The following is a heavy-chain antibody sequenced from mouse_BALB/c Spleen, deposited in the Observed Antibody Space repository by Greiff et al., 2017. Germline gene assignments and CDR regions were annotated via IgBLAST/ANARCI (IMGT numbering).Heavy chain of an antibody. D-gene: IGHD1-1*01. Sequence: QVQLQQSGPDLVAPSQSLSITCTVSGFSLTSYGVHWVRQPPGKGLEWVVVIWSDGSTTYNSALKSRLCISKDNSKSQVFLKMNSLQTDDTAMYYCARQRGGSSYAMDYWGQGTSVTVSS. CDR1: GFSLTSYG. CDR3: ARQRGGSSYAMDY. J-gene: IGHJ4*01. CDR2: IWSDGST. V-gene: IGHV2-6-2*01.